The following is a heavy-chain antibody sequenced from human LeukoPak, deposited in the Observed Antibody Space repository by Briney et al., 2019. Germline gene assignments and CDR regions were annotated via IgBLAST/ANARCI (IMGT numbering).Heavy chain of an antibody. J-gene: IGHJ2*01. Sequence: GSLRLSCAASGFTFSSYWMSWVRQAPGKGLEWIGRIYHFGSPYYNPSLKSRVTISVDTSKNQFSLKLSSVTAADTAVYYCARDRNRYSGSYYWYFDLWGRGTLVTVSS. CDR2: IYHFGSP. CDR1: GFTFSSYW. D-gene: IGHD1-26*01. V-gene: IGHV4-4*02. CDR3: ARDRNRYSGSYYWYFDL.